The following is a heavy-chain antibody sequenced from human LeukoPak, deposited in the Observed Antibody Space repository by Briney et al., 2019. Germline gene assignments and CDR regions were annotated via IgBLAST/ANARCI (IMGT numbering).Heavy chain of an antibody. CDR2: ISASSRTT. D-gene: IGHD1-26*01. Sequence: GGSLRLSCETSGVIFSSLSLNWVRQPPGRGLEWLSYISASSRTTYYADSVKGRFIVSRDNAKNSLFLQMDRLRADDTALYYCASQSSGSSTRAPDFWGQGTVVTVSS. CDR3: ASQSSGSSTRAPDF. J-gene: IGHJ4*02. CDR1: GVIFSSLS. V-gene: IGHV3-48*04.